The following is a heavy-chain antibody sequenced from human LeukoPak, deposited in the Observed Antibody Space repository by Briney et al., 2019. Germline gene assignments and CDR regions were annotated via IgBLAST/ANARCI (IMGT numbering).Heavy chain of an antibody. CDR1: GASISSGGYF. V-gene: IGHV4-31*03. CDR2: IHYSGST. D-gene: IGHD3-10*02. Sequence: SETLSLTCTVSGASISSGGYFWSWIRQHPGKGLEWIGYIHYSGSTYYNPSLKSRVTISVDTSKNQFSLKLSSVTAADTAVYYCARDMLVDIWGQGTMVTVSS. J-gene: IGHJ3*02. CDR3: ARDMLVDI.